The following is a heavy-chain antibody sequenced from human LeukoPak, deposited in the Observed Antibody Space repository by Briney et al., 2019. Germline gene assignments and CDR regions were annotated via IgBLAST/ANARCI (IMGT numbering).Heavy chain of an antibody. V-gene: IGHV1-2*02. CDR2: INPNSGGT. CDR3: PRVDEWETNSNPDY. J-gene: IGHJ4*02. Sequence: ASVKVSCKASGYTFTGYYMHWVRQAPGQGLEWMGGINPNSGGTNYAQKFQGRVTMTRDTSISTAYMELSRLRSDDTAVYYCPRVDEWETNSNPDYWGQGTLVTVSS. D-gene: IGHD1-26*01. CDR1: GYTFTGYY.